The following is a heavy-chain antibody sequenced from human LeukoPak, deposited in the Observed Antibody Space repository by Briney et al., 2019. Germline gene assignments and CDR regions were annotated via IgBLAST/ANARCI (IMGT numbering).Heavy chain of an antibody. V-gene: IGHV1-8*01. Sequence: ASVKVSCKASGYTFTSYDINWVRQATGQGLEWMGWMNPNSGNTGYAQKFQGRVTMTRNTSISTAYMELSSLRSEDTAVYYCARDLRGGWNYYYYGMDVWGQGTTVTVSS. CDR2: MNPNSGNT. CDR1: GYTFTSYD. CDR3: ARDLRGGWNYYYYGMDV. D-gene: IGHD6-19*01. J-gene: IGHJ6*02.